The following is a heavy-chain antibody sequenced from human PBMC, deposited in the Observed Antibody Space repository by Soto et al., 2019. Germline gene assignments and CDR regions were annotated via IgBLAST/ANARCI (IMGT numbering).Heavy chain of an antibody. D-gene: IGHD2-2*02. CDR1: GFTFSSYA. CDR2: ISGSGDYT. V-gene: IGHV3-23*01. CDR3: AKDSHTHPQGGFAP. Sequence: EVQLLESGGGLVQPGESLRLSCAASGFTFSSYAMTWVRQAPGKGLEWVSSISGSGDYTYFADSVKGRFTISRDNSKDPLYLKMSSLRVEDTAIYYCAKDSHTHPQGGFAPGGQGPLVTVSS. J-gene: IGHJ5*02.